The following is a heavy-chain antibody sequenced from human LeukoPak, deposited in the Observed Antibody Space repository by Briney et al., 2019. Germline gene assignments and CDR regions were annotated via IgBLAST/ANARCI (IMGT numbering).Heavy chain of an antibody. CDR3: ARGLSGGKAAVDY. V-gene: IGHV3-30*03. J-gene: IGHJ4*02. CDR1: GFTFSSYG. D-gene: IGHD4-23*01. Sequence: GGSLRLSCAASGFTFSSYGMHWVRQAPGKRLEWVAVISYDGRSKYYADSMKGRFTISRDNSKNTLYLQMNSLRAEDTALYYCARGLSGGKAAVDYWGQGTLVTVSS. CDR2: ISYDGRSK.